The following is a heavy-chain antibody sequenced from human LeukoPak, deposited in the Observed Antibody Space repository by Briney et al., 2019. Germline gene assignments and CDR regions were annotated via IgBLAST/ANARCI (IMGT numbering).Heavy chain of an antibody. D-gene: IGHD3-9*01. J-gene: IGHJ4*02. CDR2: ISYDGSNK. Sequence: GGSLRLSCAASGFTFSSYAMHWVRQAPGKGLEWVAVISYDGSNKYYADSVKGRFTISRDNSKNTLYLQMNGLRAEDTAVYYCARESGIRYFDHWGQGTLVTVSS. V-gene: IGHV3-30-3*01. CDR3: ARESGIRYFDH. CDR1: GFTFSSYA.